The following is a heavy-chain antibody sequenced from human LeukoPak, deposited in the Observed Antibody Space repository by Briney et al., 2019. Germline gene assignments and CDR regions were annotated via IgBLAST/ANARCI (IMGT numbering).Heavy chain of an antibody. V-gene: IGHV1-18*01. CDR2: ISAYNGNT. D-gene: IGHD6-13*01. Sequence: SSVTVSCKASGYTFTSYGISWVRQAPGQGLEWMGWISAYNGNTNYAQTLQGRVTITTDTSTSPAYMELRSLRSDDTAVYYCAREIAAAGLGLFFDYWGQGTLVTVSS. J-gene: IGHJ4*02. CDR1: GYTFTSYG. CDR3: AREIAAAGLGLFFDY.